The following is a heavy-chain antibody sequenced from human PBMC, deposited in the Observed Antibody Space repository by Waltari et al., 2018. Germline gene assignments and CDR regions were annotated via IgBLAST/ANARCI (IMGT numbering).Heavy chain of an antibody. Sequence: QVQLQESGPGLVKPSETLPPTCTVSGGSISSHYWSWIRQPPGKGRARIGYIYYSGSTNYNPTLKRRVTISVDTTRNKFSLTLSSVTAAATAVDYCAMGGVESTFDYWGQGTLVTVSS. CDR3: AMGGVESTFDY. J-gene: IGHJ4*02. CDR1: GGSISSHY. V-gene: IGHV4-59*11. D-gene: IGHD3-16*01. CDR2: IYYSGST.